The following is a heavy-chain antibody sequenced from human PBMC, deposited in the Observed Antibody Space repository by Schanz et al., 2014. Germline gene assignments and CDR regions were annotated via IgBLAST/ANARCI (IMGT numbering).Heavy chain of an antibody. Sequence: VHLLESGGGLVQPGGSLRLSCAASGFNFNNFAMTWVRQAPGKGLEWVSGITGASDHIDYADSVKGRFTISRDNSKNTLYLQMDSLRAEDTAVYYCARDLPRTFLFDYWGQGTLVTVSS. V-gene: IGHV3-23*01. CDR2: ITGASDHI. CDR3: ARDLPRTFLFDY. CDR1: GFNFNNFA. J-gene: IGHJ4*02.